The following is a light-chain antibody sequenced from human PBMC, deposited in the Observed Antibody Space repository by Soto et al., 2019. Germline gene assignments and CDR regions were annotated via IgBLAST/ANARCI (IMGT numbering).Light chain of an antibody. J-gene: IGKJ3*01. CDR2: GAS. Sequence: EIVMTQSPATLSVSQGERATLSCRATQSISSNLAWYQQKPGKTPRLLINGASIRATGIPATFSVSGSGSEFTLTISSPQSVDFAVYYCQEYNNWPLTFGTGTKVDVE. V-gene: IGKV3-15*01. CDR1: QSISSN. CDR3: QEYNNWPLT.